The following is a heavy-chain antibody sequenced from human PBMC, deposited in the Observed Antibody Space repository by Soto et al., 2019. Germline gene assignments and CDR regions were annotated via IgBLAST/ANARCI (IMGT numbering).Heavy chain of an antibody. V-gene: IGHV3-23*01. Sequence: GGSLRLSCAASGFTFSSYAMSWVRQATGKGLEWVSAISGSGGSTYYADSVKGRFTISRDNSKNTLYLQMNSLRAEDTAVFYCAKVSYYDILTGYSQPSFDYGGQGTLVPV. CDR1: GFTFSSYA. CDR2: ISGSGGST. CDR3: AKVSYYDILTGYSQPSFDY. D-gene: IGHD3-9*01. J-gene: IGHJ4*02.